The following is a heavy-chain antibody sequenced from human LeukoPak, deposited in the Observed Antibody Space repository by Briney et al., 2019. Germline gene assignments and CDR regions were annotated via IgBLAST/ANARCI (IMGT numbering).Heavy chain of an antibody. CDR1: GGSICSYY. D-gene: IGHD4-17*01. V-gene: IGHV4-59*01. CDR2: IYYSGST. J-gene: IGHJ5*02. CDR3: ARLTTTVTRWFDP. Sequence: SETLSLTCTVSGGSICSYYWSWIRQPPGKGLEWIGYIYYSGSTNYNPSLKSRVTISVDTSKNQFSLKLSSVTAADTAVYYCARLTTTVTRWFDPWGQGTLVTVSS.